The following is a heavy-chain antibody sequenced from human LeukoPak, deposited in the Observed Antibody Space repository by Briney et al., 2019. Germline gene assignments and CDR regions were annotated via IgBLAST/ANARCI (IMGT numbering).Heavy chain of an antibody. Sequence: PGGSLRLSCAASGFTFSSYEMNWVRQAPGKGLEWVSLISGDGYSTYYADSVKGRFTISRDNTKNSLYLLMNSLRTEDTALYFCAKDWGADSSGWYSWYFDLWGRGTLVTVSS. CDR1: GFTFSSYE. J-gene: IGHJ2*01. CDR2: ISGDGYST. CDR3: AKDWGADSSGWYSWYFDL. V-gene: IGHV3-43*02. D-gene: IGHD6-19*01.